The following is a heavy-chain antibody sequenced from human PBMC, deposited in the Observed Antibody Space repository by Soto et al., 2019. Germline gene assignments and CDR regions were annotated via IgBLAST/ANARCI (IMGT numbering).Heavy chain of an antibody. CDR3: AKDGPIVAARLVNWFDP. CDR2: ISYDGSNK. J-gene: IGHJ5*02. V-gene: IGHV3-30*18. D-gene: IGHD6-6*01. CDR1: GFTFSSYG. Sequence: GGSLRLSCAASGFTFSSYGMHWVRQAPGKGLEWVAVISYDGSNKYYADSVKGRFTISRDNSKNTLYLQMNSLRAEDTAVYYCAKDGPIVAARLVNWFDPWGQGTLVTVSS.